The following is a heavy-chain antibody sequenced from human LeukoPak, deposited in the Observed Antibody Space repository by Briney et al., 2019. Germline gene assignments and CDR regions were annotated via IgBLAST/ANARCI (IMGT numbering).Heavy chain of an antibody. Sequence: PSETLSLTCAVYGGSFSGYYWSWIRQPPGKGLEWIGEINHSGSTNYNPSLKSRVTISVDTSKNQFSLKLSSVTAADTAVYYCARGLGYVWGSYRFSGAFDIWGQGTMVTVSS. CDR2: INHSGST. D-gene: IGHD3-16*02. V-gene: IGHV4-34*01. CDR1: GGSFSGYY. J-gene: IGHJ3*02. CDR3: ARGLGYVWGSYRFSGAFDI.